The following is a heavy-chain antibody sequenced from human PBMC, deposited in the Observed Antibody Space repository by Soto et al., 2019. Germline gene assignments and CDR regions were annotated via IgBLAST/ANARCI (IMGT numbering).Heavy chain of an antibody. J-gene: IGHJ3*02. CDR3: AAGITMIVVVMDDAFDI. CDR1: GFTFTSSA. CDR2: IVVGSGNT. D-gene: IGHD3-22*01. Sequence: SVKVSCKASGFTFTSSAVQWVRQARGQRLEWIGWIVVGSGNTNYAQKFQERVTITRDMSTSTAYIELSSLRSENKAVYYCAAGITMIVVVMDDAFDIWGQGTMVTVSS. V-gene: IGHV1-58*01.